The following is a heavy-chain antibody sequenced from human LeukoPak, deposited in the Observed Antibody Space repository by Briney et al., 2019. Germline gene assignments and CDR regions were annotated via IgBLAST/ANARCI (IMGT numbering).Heavy chain of an antibody. CDR1: GFSISSYW. Sequence: GGSLRLSCAASGFSISSYWMHWVRQAPGKGLVWVSGINSDGSSTSYADSVKGRVTISRDNAKNTLYLQIKSLRAEDTAVYYCARSGFFTYYYDISGYHWFDPWGQGTLVTVSS. CDR3: ARSGFFTYYYDISGYHWFDP. D-gene: IGHD3-22*01. J-gene: IGHJ5*02. V-gene: IGHV3-74*01. CDR2: INSDGSST.